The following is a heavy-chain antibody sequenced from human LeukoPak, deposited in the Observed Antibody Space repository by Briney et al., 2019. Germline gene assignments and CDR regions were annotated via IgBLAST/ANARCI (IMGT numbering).Heavy chain of an antibody. J-gene: IGHJ4*02. CDR3: ARDPYSSSSKGAFDY. D-gene: IGHD6-6*01. CDR2: INPSGGST. V-gene: IGHV1-46*01. CDR1: GYTFTSYY. Sequence: ASVKVSCKASGYTFTSYYMHWVRQAPGQGLEWMGIINPSGGSTSYAQKFQGRVTMTRDMSTSTVYMELSSLRSEDTAVYSCARDPYSSSSKGAFDYWGQGTLVTVSS.